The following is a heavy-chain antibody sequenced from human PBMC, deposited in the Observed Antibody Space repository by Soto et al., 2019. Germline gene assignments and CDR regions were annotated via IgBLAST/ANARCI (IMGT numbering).Heavy chain of an antibody. CDR3: AKGDSSSWYDYYYYYGMDV. D-gene: IGHD6-13*01. V-gene: IGHV3-30*18. Sequence: GGSLRLSCAASGFTFSSYGMHWVRQAPGKGLEWVAVISYDGSNKHYADSVKGRFTISRDNSKNTLYLQMNSLRAEDTAVYYCAKGDSSSWYDYYYYYGMDVWGQGTTVTVSS. J-gene: IGHJ6*02. CDR1: GFTFSSYG. CDR2: ISYDGSNK.